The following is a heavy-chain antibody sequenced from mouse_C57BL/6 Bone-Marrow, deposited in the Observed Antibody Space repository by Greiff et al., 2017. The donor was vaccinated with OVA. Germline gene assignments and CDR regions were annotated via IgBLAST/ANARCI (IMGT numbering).Heavy chain of an antibody. CDR3: ARGGYYGSRPYFDY. V-gene: IGHV1-64*01. CDR2: IHPNSGST. Sequence: VQLQQPGAELVKPGASVKLSCKASGYTFTSYWMHWVKQRPGQGLEWIGMIHPNSGSTNYNEKFKSKATLTVDKSSSTAYMQLSSLTSEDSAVYYCARGGYYGSRPYFDYWGQGTTRTVSS. CDR1: GYTFTSYW. J-gene: IGHJ2*01. D-gene: IGHD1-1*01.